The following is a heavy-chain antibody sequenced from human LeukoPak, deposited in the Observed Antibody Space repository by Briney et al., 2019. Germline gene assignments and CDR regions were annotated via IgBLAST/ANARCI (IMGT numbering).Heavy chain of an antibody. J-gene: IGHJ4*02. D-gene: IGHD3-10*01. V-gene: IGHV4-34*01. CDR3: ATPYGSGSYYFDY. CDR2: INHSGST. Sequence: SETLSLTCAVYGGSFSGYYWGWIRQPPGKGLEWIGEINHSGSTNYNPSLKSRVTISVDTSKNQFSLKLSSVTAADTAVYYCATPYGSGSYYFDYWGQGTLVTVSS. CDR1: GGSFSGYY.